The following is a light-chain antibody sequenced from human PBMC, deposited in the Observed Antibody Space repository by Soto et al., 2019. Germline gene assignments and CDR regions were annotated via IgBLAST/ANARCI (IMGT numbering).Light chain of an antibody. CDR2: AAS. CDR1: QTIDRY. CDR3: QQSYNAPCN. J-gene: IGKJ3*01. V-gene: IGKV1-39*01. Sequence: DLKMTDSASCLYVCGGRTVKINSRASQTIDRYLNWFQQKSGQAPKLLMNAASTLRSGVPSRFSASGSGTDFTLTISSLQPEDYATYYWQQSYNAPCNFGPGTKVDIK.